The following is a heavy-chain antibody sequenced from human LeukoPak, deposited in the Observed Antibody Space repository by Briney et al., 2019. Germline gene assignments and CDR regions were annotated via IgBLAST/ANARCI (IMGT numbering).Heavy chain of an antibody. CDR2: ISGSGGST. D-gene: IGHD3-22*01. Sequence: GGSLRLSCAASGFTFSSYAMSWVRQAPGKGLEWVSAISGSGGSTCYADSVKGRFTISRDNSKNTLYLQMNSLRAEDTAVYYCASEIMIVAIRSTVDYWGQGTLVTVSS. V-gene: IGHV3-23*01. J-gene: IGHJ4*02. CDR1: GFTFSSYA. CDR3: ASEIMIVAIRSTVDY.